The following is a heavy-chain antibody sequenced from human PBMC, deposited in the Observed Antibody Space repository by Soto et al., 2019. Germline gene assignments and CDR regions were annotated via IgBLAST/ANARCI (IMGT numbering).Heavy chain of an antibody. D-gene: IGHD5-12*01. V-gene: IGHV4-59*02. CDR2: IYYSGST. J-gene: IGHJ4*02. Sequence: SETLSLTCTVSGGSVSRFYWSWIRRPPGKGLEWMGYIYYSGSTNYNPSLESRVTMSVDTSKNQVSLKLRSVTAADTAVYYCARSLYFGYERPTFVSLFDYWGQRSLDTGSS. CDR1: GGSVSRFY. CDR3: ARSLYFGYERPTFVSLFDY.